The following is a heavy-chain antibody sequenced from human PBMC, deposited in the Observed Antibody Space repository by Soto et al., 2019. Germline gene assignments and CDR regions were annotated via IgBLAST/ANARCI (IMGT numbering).Heavy chain of an antibody. CDR2: ISNDGNNK. CDR3: ARDYYWNYDY. V-gene: IGHV3-30-3*01. J-gene: IGHJ4*02. Sequence: QVQLVESGGGVVQPGRSLRLSCTASGFTFSGYAMHWVRQAPGQGLEWVTGISNDGNNKYYADSVKGRFIISRDNSKSTLYLQINSLTPEDTAMYYCARDYYWNYDYWGQGTLVTVSS. D-gene: IGHD1-7*01. CDR1: GFTFSGYA.